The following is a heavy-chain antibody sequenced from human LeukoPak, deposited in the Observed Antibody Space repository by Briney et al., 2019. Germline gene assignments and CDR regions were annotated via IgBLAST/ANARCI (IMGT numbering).Heavy chain of an antibody. V-gene: IGHV3-74*01. CDR2: INSDGSDT. CDR3: ARGFRDY. CDR1: GFTFSSYW. Sequence: GVSLRLSCGASGFTFSSYWMHWVRQAPGEGLEWVARINSDGSDTGYADSVKGRFTVARDNAENTLYLHMNSLRAEDTAVYYCARGFRDYWGQGTLVAVSS. J-gene: IGHJ4*02. D-gene: IGHD3-10*01.